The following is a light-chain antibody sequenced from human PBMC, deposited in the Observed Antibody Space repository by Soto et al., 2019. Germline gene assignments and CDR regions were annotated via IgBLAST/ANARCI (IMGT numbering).Light chain of an antibody. CDR2: EVS. CDR1: SSDVGGYNY. Sequence: QSVLTQPASVSGSPGQSITISCTGTSSDVGGYNYVSWYQQHPGKAPKLMIYEVSNRPSGVSHRVSGSKSGNTASLTISGLQAEDEAVYYCSSYASSSTSFGTGTKLTVL. CDR3: SSYASSSTS. V-gene: IGLV2-14*03. J-gene: IGLJ1*01.